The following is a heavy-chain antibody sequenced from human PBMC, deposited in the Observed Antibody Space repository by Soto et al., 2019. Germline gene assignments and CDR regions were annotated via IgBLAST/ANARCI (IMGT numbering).Heavy chain of an antibody. Sequence: EVQLVESGGGLVKPGGSLRLSCAASGFTFSSYTMNWVRQAPGKGLEWVSSISSSSSYIYYADSVKGRFTISRDNAKNSLFPPMNSLRDEDTAVYYCARGYSSGDYWGQGTLVTVSS. V-gene: IGHV3-21*01. CDR1: GFTFSSYT. J-gene: IGHJ4*02. CDR2: ISSSSSYI. D-gene: IGHD6-19*01. CDR3: ARGYSSGDY.